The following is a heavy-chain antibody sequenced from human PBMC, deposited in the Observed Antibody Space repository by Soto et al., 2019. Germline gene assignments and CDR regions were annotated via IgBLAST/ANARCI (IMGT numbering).Heavy chain of an antibody. CDR2: IIPIFGTA. D-gene: IGHD2-2*01. Sequence: QVQLVQSGAEVKKPGSSVKVSCKASGGTFSSYAISWVRQAPGQGLAWMGGIIPIFGTANYAQKFQGRVTITADKSTSTAYRELSSLRSEDTAVYYCARQVGSDVVPAAIEYYYYYYGMDVWGQGTTVTVSS. CDR1: GGTFSSYA. J-gene: IGHJ6*02. V-gene: IGHV1-69*06. CDR3: ARQVGSDVVPAAIEYYYYYYGMDV.